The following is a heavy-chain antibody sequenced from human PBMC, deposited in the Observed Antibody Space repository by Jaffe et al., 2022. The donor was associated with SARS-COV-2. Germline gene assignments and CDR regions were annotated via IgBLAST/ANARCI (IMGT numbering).Heavy chain of an antibody. CDR3: AKDRVAVAVAGSEGRVSYYYYGMDV. CDR1: GFTFSSYA. V-gene: IGHV3-23*01. J-gene: IGHJ6*02. CDR2: ISGSGGST. D-gene: IGHD6-19*01. Sequence: EVQLLESGGGLVQPGGSLRLSCAASGFTFSSYAMSWVRQAPGKGLEWVSAISGSGGSTYYADSVKGRFTISRDNSKNTLYLQMNSLRAEDTAVYYCAKDRVAVAVAGSEGRVSYYYYGMDVWGQGTTVTVSS.